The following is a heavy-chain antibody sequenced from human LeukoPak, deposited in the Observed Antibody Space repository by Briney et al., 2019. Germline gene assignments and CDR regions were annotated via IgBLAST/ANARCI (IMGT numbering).Heavy chain of an antibody. CDR1: GASISSFY. CDR2: IYYSGRT. J-gene: IGHJ4*02. CDR3: ARDYPDGGGGRYFDWLPVF. V-gene: IGHV4-59*01. D-gene: IGHD3-9*01. Sequence: SETLSLTCNVSGASISSFYWNWIRQPPGKGLEWIGYIYYSGRTNYNPSLKSRATISLDISKNQFSLKLSSVTAADTAMYYCARDYPDGGGGRYFDWLPVFWGQGTLVTVSS.